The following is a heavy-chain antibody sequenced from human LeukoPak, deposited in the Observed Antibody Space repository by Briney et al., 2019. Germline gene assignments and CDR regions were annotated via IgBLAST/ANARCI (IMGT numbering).Heavy chain of an antibody. Sequence: GESLKISCKGSGYSFTSYWIGWVRQMPGKGLEWMGIIYPGDSDTRYSPSFQGQVTISADKSISTAYLQWSSLKASDTAMYYCARSMATITPGYYGMDVWGQGTTVTLSS. V-gene: IGHV5-51*01. D-gene: IGHD5-24*01. CDR3: ARSMATITPGYYGMDV. CDR1: GYSFTSYW. J-gene: IGHJ6*02. CDR2: IYPGDSDT.